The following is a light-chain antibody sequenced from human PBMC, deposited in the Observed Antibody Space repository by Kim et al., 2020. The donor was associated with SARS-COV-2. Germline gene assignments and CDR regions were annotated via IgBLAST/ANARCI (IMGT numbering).Light chain of an antibody. CDR2: DKN. V-gene: IGLV3-19*01. Sequence: SSELTQDPAVSVALGQTVKITCQGDSLRSYYATWYQQKPGQAPVLVMYDKNKRPSGIPDRFSGSSSGNTASLTITGAQAEDEADYYCKSRDSTGIHLVFGGGTQLTVL. CDR1: SLRSYY. J-gene: IGLJ3*02. CDR3: KSRDSTGIHLV.